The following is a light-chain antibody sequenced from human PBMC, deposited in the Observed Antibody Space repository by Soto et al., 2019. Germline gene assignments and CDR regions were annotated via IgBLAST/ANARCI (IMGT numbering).Light chain of an antibody. CDR3: QQYDKEPPCT. CDR2: SAA. Sequence: ETVLSQSSAMPSVSPRERATLSYRPSQSVTTDLYWYQQQPGQAPRLLIYSAAACATGIPATLSGSGCGTGFNLTINSLQSDDYATCYYQQYDKEPPCTFGEGTKVDIK. J-gene: IGKJ1*01. CDR1: QSVTTD. V-gene: IGKV3-15*01.